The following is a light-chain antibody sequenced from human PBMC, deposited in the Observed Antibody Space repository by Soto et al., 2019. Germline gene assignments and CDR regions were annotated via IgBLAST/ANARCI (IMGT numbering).Light chain of an antibody. J-gene: IGKJ4*01. CDR1: QSINTW. Sequence: DIQMTQSPSTLSASVGDRVTITCRASQSINTWLVWYQQKPGKAPKVLIYDASSLESGVPSRFSGSGSGTEFTLTISSLQPDDFATYYCHEYNSNSLTFGGGTKVEIK. CDR3: HEYNSNSLT. V-gene: IGKV1-5*01. CDR2: DAS.